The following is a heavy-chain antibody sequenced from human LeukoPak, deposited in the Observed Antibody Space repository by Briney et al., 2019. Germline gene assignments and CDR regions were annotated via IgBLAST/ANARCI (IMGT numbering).Heavy chain of an antibody. CDR1: GFTFSSYW. J-gene: IGHJ6*03. D-gene: IGHD2-8*01. CDR3: SRMVYGYYYYYMDV. V-gene: IGHV3-7*03. Sequence: GGSLRLSCAASGFTFSSYWMSWVRQAPGKGVEWVANIKQDGSEKYYVDCVKGRFTISRDNAKNSLYLQMNSLRANDAAVDYCSRMVYGYYYYYMDVWGKGTTVTVSS. CDR2: IKQDGSEK.